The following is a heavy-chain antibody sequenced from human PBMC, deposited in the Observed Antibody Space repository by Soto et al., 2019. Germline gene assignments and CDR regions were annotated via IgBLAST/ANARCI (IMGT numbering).Heavy chain of an antibody. CDR1: GGSISSGGSISSGSW. CDR2: IYHSGGT. CDR3: ASRGTTTYCSGGSCYARGFDY. V-gene: IGHV4-4*02. J-gene: IGHJ4*02. D-gene: IGHD2-15*01. Sequence: SETLSLTCAVSGGSISSGGSISSGSWWGWVRQPPGKGLQWIGEIYHSGGTNYNPSLKSRVTISVDTSKNQFSLKLSSVTAADTAVYYCASRGTTTYCSGGSCYARGFDYWGQGTLVTVSS.